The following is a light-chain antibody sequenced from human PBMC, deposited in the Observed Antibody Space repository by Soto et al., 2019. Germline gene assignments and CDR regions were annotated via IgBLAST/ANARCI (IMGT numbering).Light chain of an antibody. J-gene: IGKJ1*01. CDR1: QSVSNY. CDR3: QQYGGSPRT. V-gene: IGKV1-39*01. CDR2: GAS. Sequence: DIQMTQSPSSLSASVGDRITITCRAGQSVSNYLNWYQQRPGKAPKVLIYGASNLQSGVPSRFSGRGSGTDFALTISSLQPEDFAVYYCQQYGGSPRTFGQGTKVDIK.